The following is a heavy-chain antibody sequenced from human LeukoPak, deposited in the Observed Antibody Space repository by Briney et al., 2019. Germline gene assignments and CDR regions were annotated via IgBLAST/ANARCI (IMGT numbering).Heavy chain of an antibody. D-gene: IGHD4-23*01. CDR3: TREDDYGGNSGGY. V-gene: IGHV5-51*01. J-gene: IGHJ4*02. CDR1: GCSFLSYW. CDR2: IYPGDSDT. Sequence: GESLKISCKGSGCSFLSYWIGWVRQVPGKGLEWMGIIYPGDSDTRYSPSFQGQVTISIDKSISTAYLQWSSLKASDTAMYYCTREDDYGGNSGGYWGQGTLVTVSS.